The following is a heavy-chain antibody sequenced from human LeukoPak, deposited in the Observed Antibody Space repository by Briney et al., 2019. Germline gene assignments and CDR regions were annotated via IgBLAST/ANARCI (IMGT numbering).Heavy chain of an antibody. Sequence: ASVKVSCKASGYTFTNYYITWVRQAPGQGLEWMGWISAYNGYTNYAQKLQGRVTMTTDTSTSTAYMELSSLRSEDTAVYYCASALRPLWGTHDAFDIWGQGTMVTVSS. D-gene: IGHD7-27*01. CDR2: ISAYNGYT. CDR3: ASALRPLWGTHDAFDI. J-gene: IGHJ3*02. V-gene: IGHV1-18*01. CDR1: GYTFTNYY.